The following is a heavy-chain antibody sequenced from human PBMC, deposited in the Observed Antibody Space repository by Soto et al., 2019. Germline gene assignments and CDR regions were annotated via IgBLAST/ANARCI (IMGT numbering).Heavy chain of an antibody. J-gene: IGHJ4*02. CDR3: ARGVRFWSGYPIGQTFDY. D-gene: IGHD3-3*01. V-gene: IGHV4-34*01. Sequence: QVQLQQWGAGLLKPSETLSLTCSVYGASFSGYYWSWIRQPPGKGLEWIGEINHSGITNYNPSLKSRVTISVDTSKNQFSLKLSSVTAADTAVYYCARGVRFWSGYPIGQTFDYWGQGTLVTVSS. CDR2: INHSGIT. CDR1: GASFSGYY.